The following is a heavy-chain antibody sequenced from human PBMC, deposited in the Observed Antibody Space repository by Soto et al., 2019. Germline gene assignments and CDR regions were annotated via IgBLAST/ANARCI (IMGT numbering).Heavy chain of an antibody. J-gene: IGHJ4*02. CDR2: IYYSGST. Sequence: SETLSLTCTVSGGSISSYYWSWIRQPPGKGLEWIGYIYYSGSTNYNPSLKSRVTISVDTSKNQFYLKLSSVTAADTDVYYCARANLGYRTDYWGQGTLVSVSS. D-gene: IGHD7-27*01. CDR1: GGSISSYY. CDR3: ARANLGYRTDY. V-gene: IGHV4-59*01.